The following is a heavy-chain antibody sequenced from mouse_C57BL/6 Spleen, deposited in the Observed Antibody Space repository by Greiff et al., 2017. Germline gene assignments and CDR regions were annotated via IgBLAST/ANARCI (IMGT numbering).Heavy chain of an antibody. J-gene: IGHJ3*01. CDR2: IDPVDGET. CDR1: GFNFKDYY. CDR3: AREGYDSSYGAY. Sequence: EVQLQQSGAELVKPGASVKFSCTASGFNFKDYYMHWVKQRPEQGLEWIGRIDPVDGETKYARNFKGKATITADTSSNTAYLQLSSLTSGDTAVYYCAREGYDSSYGAYWGQGTMVTVSA. V-gene: IGHV14-2*01. D-gene: IGHD1-1*01.